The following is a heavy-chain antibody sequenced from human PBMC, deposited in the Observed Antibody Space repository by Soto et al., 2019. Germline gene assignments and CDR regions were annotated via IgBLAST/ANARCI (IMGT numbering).Heavy chain of an antibody. D-gene: IGHD3-10*01. CDR3: ARDASSYYYGSGSYYPTYLDV. Sequence: QVQLVESGGGVVQPGRSLRLSCAASGFTFSSYGMHWVRQAPGKGLEWVAVIWYDGSNKYYADFVKGRFTISRDNSKNTLYLQMNSLRAEDTAVYYCARDASSYYYGSGSYYPTYLDVWGQGTTVTVSS. CDR1: GFTFSSYG. V-gene: IGHV3-33*01. J-gene: IGHJ6*02. CDR2: IWYDGSNK.